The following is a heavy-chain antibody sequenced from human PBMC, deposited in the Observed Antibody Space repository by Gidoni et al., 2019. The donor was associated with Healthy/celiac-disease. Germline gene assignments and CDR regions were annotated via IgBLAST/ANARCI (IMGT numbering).Heavy chain of an antibody. CDR3: ARSHPSGSYLLGMDV. CDR2: INPNSGGT. CDR1: GYTFTGYY. J-gene: IGHJ6*02. Sequence: QVQLVQSGAEVKKPGASVKVSCTASGYTFTGYYMHWVRQAPGQGLEWMGWINPNSGGTNYAQKFQGRVTMTRDTSISTAYMELSRLRSDDTAVYYCARSHPSGSYLLGMDVWGQGTTVTVSS. D-gene: IGHD1-26*01. V-gene: IGHV1-2*02.